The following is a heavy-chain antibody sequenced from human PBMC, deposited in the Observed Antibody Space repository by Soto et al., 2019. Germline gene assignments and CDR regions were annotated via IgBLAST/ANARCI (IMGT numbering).Heavy chain of an antibody. CDR1: GYTFTGYY. V-gene: IGHV1-8*02. Sequence: ASVKVSCKASGYTFTGYYMHWVRQAPGQGLEWMGWMNPNSGNTGYAQKFQGRVTMTRNTSISTAYMELSSLRSEDTAVYYCARERKGMDVWGQGTTVTVSS. J-gene: IGHJ6*02. CDR2: MNPNSGNT. CDR3: ARERKGMDV.